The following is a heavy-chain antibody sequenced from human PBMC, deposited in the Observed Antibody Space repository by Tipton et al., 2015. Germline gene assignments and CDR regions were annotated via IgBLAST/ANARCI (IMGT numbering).Heavy chain of an antibody. J-gene: IGHJ6*02. CDR1: GFTFSSYA. CDR2: ISGSSGST. Sequence: SLRLSCAASGFTFSSYAMNWVRQAPGKGLDWVSTISGSSGSTYYADSVKGRFSISRDNSKSTLYLQMNSLRAEDTAIYYCTKDSRITIFGVALPRGGMDVWGQGTTVTVSS. CDR3: TKDSRITIFGVALPRGGMDV. D-gene: IGHD3-3*01. V-gene: IGHV3-23*01.